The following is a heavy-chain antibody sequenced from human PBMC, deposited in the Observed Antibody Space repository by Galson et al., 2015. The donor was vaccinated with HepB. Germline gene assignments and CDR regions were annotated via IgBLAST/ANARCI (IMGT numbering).Heavy chain of an antibody. V-gene: IGHV1-69*13. D-gene: IGHD3-22*01. CDR1: GGTFSSYA. CDR2: IIPIFGTA. Sequence: SVKVSCKASGGTFSSYAISWVRQAPGQGLEWMGGIIPIFGTANYAQKFQGRVTITADESTSTAYMELSSLRSEDTAVYYCASPLSGSGWLSLDYWGQGTLVTVSS. J-gene: IGHJ4*02. CDR3: ASPLSGSGWLSLDY.